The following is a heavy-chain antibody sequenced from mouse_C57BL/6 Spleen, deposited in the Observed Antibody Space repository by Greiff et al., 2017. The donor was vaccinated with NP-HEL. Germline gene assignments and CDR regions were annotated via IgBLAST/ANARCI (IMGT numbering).Heavy chain of an antibody. CDR3: AREDSITTVVATFYYFDY. CDR2: IYPRDGST. CDR1: GYTFTSYD. J-gene: IGHJ2*01. D-gene: IGHD1-1*01. Sequence: QVQLQQSGPELVKPGASVKLSCKASGYTFTSYDINWVKQRPGQGLEWIGWIYPRDGSTKYNEKFKGKATLTVDTSSSTAYMELHSLTSEDSAVYFCAREDSITTVVATFYYFDYWGQGTTLTVSS. V-gene: IGHV1-85*01.